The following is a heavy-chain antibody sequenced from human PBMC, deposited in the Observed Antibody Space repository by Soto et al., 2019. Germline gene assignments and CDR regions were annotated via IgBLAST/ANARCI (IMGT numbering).Heavy chain of an antibody. CDR3: AKDYGNPRYFDN. CDR1: GARVSRTSAA. Sequence: SETPSLTCAISGARVSRTSAAWNWIRQSPSRGLEWLGRAYWRSKWYIEYEVSVKSRVTINPDTSKNKFSLQLNSVTPDDTAINYCAKDYGNPRYFDNWGQGTMVTLSS. D-gene: IGHD1-1*01. V-gene: IGHV6-1*01. J-gene: IGHJ4*02. CDR2: AYWRSKWYI.